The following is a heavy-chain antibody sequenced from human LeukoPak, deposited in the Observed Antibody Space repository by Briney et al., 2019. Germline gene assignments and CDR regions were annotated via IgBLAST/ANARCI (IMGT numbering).Heavy chain of an antibody. D-gene: IGHD2-15*01. CDR3: AKAYSPHYYYYGMDV. V-gene: IGHV3-23*01. CDR1: GFTFSSYA. Sequence: GGSLRLSCAASGFTFSSYAMSWVRQAPGKGLEWVSAISGSGGSTYHADSVKGRFTISRDNSKNTLYLQMNSLRAEDTAVYYCAKAYSPHYYYYGMDVWGQGTTVTVSS. CDR2: ISGSGGST. J-gene: IGHJ6*02.